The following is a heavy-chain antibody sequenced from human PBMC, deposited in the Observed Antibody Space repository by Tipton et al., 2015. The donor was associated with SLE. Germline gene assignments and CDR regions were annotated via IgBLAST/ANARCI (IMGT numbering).Heavy chain of an antibody. CDR3: ARGPYCSSTSCPIWFDP. J-gene: IGHJ5*02. D-gene: IGHD2-2*01. CDR1: GGSISSGGYY. CDR2: IYYSGST. Sequence: TLSLTCTVSGGSISSGGYYWSWIRQHPGKGLEWIGYIYYSGSTYYNPSLKSRVTISVDTSKNQFSLKLSSVTAADTAVYYCARGPYCSSTSCPIWFDPWGQGTRITVSS. V-gene: IGHV4-31*03.